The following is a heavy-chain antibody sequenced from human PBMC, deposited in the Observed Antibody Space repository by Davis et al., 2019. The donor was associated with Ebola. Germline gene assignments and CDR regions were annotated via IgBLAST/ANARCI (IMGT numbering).Heavy chain of an antibody. Sequence: PSETLSLTCAISGDSVSSGGWNWIRQSPSRGLEWLGRTYYKSKWYNDYAASVKSRITINPDTSKNQFSLQLNSVTPEDTALYYCARGWLRVGMDVWGEGTTVTVSP. D-gene: IGHD5-18*01. J-gene: IGHJ6*04. CDR3: ARGWLRVGMDV. V-gene: IGHV6-1*01. CDR2: TYYKSKWYN. CDR1: GDSVSSGG.